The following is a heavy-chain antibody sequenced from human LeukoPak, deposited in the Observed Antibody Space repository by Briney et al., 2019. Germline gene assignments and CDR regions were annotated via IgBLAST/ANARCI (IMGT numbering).Heavy chain of an antibody. J-gene: IGHJ6*03. D-gene: IGHD3-10*01. Sequence: TGGSLSLSCAASGFTFSSYWMHWVRQAPGKGLVWVSRIKTDGSDTNYADSVKGRFTISRDNAKNTLYLQMNSLRAEDTAVYYCARENGGNYYASGSLTYYYYMDVWGKGTTVTVSS. CDR2: IKTDGSDT. CDR3: ARENGGNYYASGSLTYYYYMDV. V-gene: IGHV3-74*01. CDR1: GFTFSSYW.